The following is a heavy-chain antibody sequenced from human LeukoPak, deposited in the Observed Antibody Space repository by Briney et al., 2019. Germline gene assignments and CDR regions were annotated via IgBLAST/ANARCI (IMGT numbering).Heavy chain of an antibody. Sequence: PGGSLRLSCAASGFTFSDYYMSWIRQAPGKGLEWVSYISSSGSTIYYADSVKGRFTISRDNAKNSLYLQMNSLRAEDTAVYYCASSGGYYYDSSGYYDTTLHYFGYWGQGTLVTVSS. CDR1: GFTFSDYY. J-gene: IGHJ4*02. D-gene: IGHD3-22*01. CDR3: ASSGGYYYDSSGYYDTTLHYFGY. CDR2: ISSSGSTI. V-gene: IGHV3-11*01.